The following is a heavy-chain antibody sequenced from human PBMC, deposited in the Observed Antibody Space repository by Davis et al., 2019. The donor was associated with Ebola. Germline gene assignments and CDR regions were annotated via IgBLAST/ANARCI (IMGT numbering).Heavy chain of an antibody. V-gene: IGHV3-48*02. CDR3: VRDYIFAFDL. CDR1: GFTFSDFS. Sequence: PGGSLRVSCAASGFTFSDFSMNWVRQAPGEALEWISYITTGSNAIHYADSVKGRFTVSRDNVKNSLFLQMNSLRDEDSAVYYCVRDYIFAFDLWGQGAQVTVSS. CDR2: ITTGSNAI. J-gene: IGHJ5*02.